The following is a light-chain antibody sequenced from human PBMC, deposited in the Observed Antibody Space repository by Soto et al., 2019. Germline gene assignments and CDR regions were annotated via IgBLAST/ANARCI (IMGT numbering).Light chain of an antibody. CDR3: GGWDDSLSGPV. Sequence: QSVLTQPPSASGTPGQRVNISCSGSSSNIGSNYVYWYRQFPGTAPKLLIQRSNQRPSGVPARFSGSKSGTSASLAISGFRSEDEADYYCGGWDDSLSGPVFGGGTKLTVL. CDR1: SSNIGSNY. J-gene: IGLJ2*01. CDR2: RSN. V-gene: IGLV1-47*01.